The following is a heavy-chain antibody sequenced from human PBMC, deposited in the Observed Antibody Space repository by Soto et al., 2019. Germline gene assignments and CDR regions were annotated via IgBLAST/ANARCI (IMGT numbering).Heavy chain of an antibody. J-gene: IGHJ4*02. V-gene: IGHV3-23*01. D-gene: IGHD6-13*01. CDR3: AKGTVGSTLQPYYFDY. CDR2: ISGSGAST. Sequence: VGSLSLSCSGSGFTFSSCAVSWVRGTPGKGLEWVSVISGSGASTFYADSVKGRFTISRDNFKNTLYLQMNSLTAEDTAVYYYAKGTVGSTLQPYYFDYWGQGTLVTVSS. CDR1: GFTFSSCA.